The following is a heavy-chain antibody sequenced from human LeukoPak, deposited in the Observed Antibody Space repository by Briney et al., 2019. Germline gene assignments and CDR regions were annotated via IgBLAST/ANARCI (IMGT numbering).Heavy chain of an antibody. J-gene: IGHJ5*02. CDR1: GGXISTYS. CDR2: IYYSGST. CDR3: ARAHSSGWPHMFDP. Sequence: PSETLSLTCTVSGGXISTYSWTWIRQPPGKGLEWIGNIYYSGSTNYNPSLKSRVTISIDTSKNQFSLKVSSVTAADTAVYYCARAHSSGWPHMFDPWGQGTLVTVPS. D-gene: IGHD6-19*01. V-gene: IGHV4-59*01.